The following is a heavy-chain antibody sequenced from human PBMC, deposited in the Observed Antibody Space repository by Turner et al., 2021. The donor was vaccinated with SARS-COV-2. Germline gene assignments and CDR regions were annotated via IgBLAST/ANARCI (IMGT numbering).Heavy chain of an antibody. CDR2: IYYTGSA. D-gene: IGHD2-15*01. CDR1: GGSIYSSSYY. CDR3: ARLGFCSGGSCSFDH. J-gene: IGHJ4*02. Sequence: QLQLQESGPGLVKPSETLSLTCSVSGGSIYSSSYYWGWVRQPPGKGREWLGTIYYTGSAYYNPSLKSRVAISVRTSTNQFSLKLRSVTAADTAVYYCARLGFCSGGSCSFDHWGQGTLVTVS. V-gene: IGHV4-39*01.